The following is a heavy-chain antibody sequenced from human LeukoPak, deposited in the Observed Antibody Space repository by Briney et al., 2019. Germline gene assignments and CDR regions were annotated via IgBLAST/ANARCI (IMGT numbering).Heavy chain of an antibody. D-gene: IGHD5-24*01. J-gene: IGHJ5*01. V-gene: IGHV4-59*03. Sequence: RSETLSLTCTVSGDSISNFYCNWVRHSPEGVRGWIGNIRYSASSVYNPSLKSRSTISIDTSRKQFFLKLNSVAAADTAVYFCALAPNSNWFDFWGPGTMVTVSS. CDR3: ALAPNSNWFDF. CDR2: IRYSASS. CDR1: GDSISNFY.